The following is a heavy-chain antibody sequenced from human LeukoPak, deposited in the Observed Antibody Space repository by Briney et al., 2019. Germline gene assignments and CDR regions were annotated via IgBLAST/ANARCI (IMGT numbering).Heavy chain of an antibody. CDR2: IYSGGST. J-gene: IGHJ4*02. CDR3: ARDSRDTGFDY. Sequence: GGSLRLSCAASGFTVSSNYMSWVRQAPGKGREWVSVIYSGGSTYYADSVKGRFTISRDNSKNTLYLQMNSLSAEDTAVYYCARDSRDTGFDYWGQGTLVTVSS. D-gene: IGHD5-18*01. CDR1: GFTVSSNY. V-gene: IGHV3-53*01.